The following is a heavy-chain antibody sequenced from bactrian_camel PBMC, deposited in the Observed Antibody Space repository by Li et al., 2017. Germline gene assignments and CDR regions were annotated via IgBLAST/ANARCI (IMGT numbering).Heavy chain of an antibody. Sequence: VQLVESGGGLVQPGESLRLSCAASGFIFSNYGMSWVRHAPGKGLEWVSAVNIDDGSTYYADSLKGRLTISRDNAKNTVDLQMNSLKTEDTGLYYCVTRYNFAFRDWARGPRSPSP. V-gene: IGHV3S40*01. CDR2: VNIDDGST. J-gene: IGHJ4*01. CDR1: GFIFSNYG. D-gene: IGHD3*01.